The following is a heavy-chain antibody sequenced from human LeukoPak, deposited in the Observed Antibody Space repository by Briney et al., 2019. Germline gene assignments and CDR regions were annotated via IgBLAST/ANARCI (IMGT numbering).Heavy chain of an antibody. Sequence: ASVKVSCTASGYTFTGYYMHWVRQTPGQGLEWMGWINPNTGVKKYTQNFQGRVTMTRDTSISTAYMELSGLRSDDTAVYYCAREASNAFDTWGQGTMVTVSS. V-gene: IGHV1-2*02. CDR1: GYTFTGYY. CDR3: AREASNAFDT. CDR2: INPNTGVK. J-gene: IGHJ3*02.